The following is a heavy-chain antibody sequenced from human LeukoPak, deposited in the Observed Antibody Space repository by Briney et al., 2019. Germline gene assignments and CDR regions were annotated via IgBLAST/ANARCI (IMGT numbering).Heavy chain of an antibody. D-gene: IGHD3-9*01. V-gene: IGHV3-15*01. CDR2: IKSKTDGGTT. CDR3: TTDNAYYDILTAQKPNDY. J-gene: IGHJ4*02. CDR1: GFTFSSYA. Sequence: GGSLRLSCAASGFTFSSYAMSWVRQAPGKGLEWVGRIKSKTDGGTTDYAAPVKGRFTISRDDSKDTLYLQMNSLKTEDTAVYYCTTDNAYYDILTAQKPNDYWGQGTLVTVSS.